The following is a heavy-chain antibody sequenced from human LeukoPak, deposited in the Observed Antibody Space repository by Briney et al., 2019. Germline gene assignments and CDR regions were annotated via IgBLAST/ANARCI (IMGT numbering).Heavy chain of an antibody. CDR3: ARGPPRRKYHYLDV. J-gene: IGHJ6*03. CDR1: GFTFSSFD. CDR2: IGTASDT. Sequence: GGSLRLSCAASGFTFSSFDMHWVRQPTGQVLEWVSTIGTASDTYYPGSVEGRFTLSRDNAKNSLYLQMNSLTAGDTAVYYCARGPPRRKYHYLDVWAKGPTVPGSS. V-gene: IGHV3-13*01.